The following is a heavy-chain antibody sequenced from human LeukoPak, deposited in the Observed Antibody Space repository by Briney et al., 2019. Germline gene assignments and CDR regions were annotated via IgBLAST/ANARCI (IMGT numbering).Heavy chain of an antibody. V-gene: IGHV3-74*01. CDR2: MNADGRTI. Sequence: GGSLRLSCAASGFTFSSYGMHWVRQAPGKGLEWVARMNADGRTINYADSVKGRFTISRDNAKNTLYLQMNSLRTEDAAVYYCARAGNYYFDLWGRGTQVTVSS. D-gene: IGHD1-7*01. CDR1: GFTFSSYG. CDR3: ARAGNYYFDL. J-gene: IGHJ2*01.